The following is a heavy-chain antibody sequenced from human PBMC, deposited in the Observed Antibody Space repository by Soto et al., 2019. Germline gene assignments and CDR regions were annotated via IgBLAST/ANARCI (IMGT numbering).Heavy chain of an antibody. V-gene: IGHV1-69*02. CDR2: IIPILGIA. D-gene: IGHD6-13*01. CDR1: GGTFSSYT. J-gene: IGHJ4*02. CDR3: ASDSSSWYSGY. Sequence: SVKVSCKASGGTFSSYTISWVRQAPGQGLEWMGRIIPILGIANYAQKFQGRVTITADKSTSTAYMELSSLRSEDTAVYYCASDSSSWYSGYWGQGTLVPVSS.